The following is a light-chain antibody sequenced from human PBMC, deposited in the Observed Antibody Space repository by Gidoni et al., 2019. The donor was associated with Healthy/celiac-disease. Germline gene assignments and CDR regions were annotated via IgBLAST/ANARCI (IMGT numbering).Light chain of an antibody. CDR3: QPSYSTPLT. J-gene: IGKJ4*01. V-gene: IGKV1-39*01. CDR1: QSISSY. Sequence: DIQMTQSPSSLSASVGDRVPITCRASQSISSYLNWYQQKPGKAPKLLIYAASSLQSGVPSRFSGSGSGTDFTLTISSLQSEDFATYYCQPSYSTPLTLGGGTKVEIK. CDR2: AAS.